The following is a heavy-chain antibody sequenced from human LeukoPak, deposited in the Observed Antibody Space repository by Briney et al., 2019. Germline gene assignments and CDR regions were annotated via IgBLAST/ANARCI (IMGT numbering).Heavy chain of an antibody. D-gene: IGHD2-8*02. CDR3: AKAGYYYYMDV. J-gene: IGHJ6*03. CDR2: INHSGST. Sequence: SETLSLTCAVYGGSFSGYYWSWIRQPPGKGLEWIGEINHSGSTNYNPSLKSRVTISVDTSKNQFSLKLSSVTAADTAVYYCAKAGYYYYMDVWGKGTTVTVSS. V-gene: IGHV4-34*01. CDR1: GGSFSGYY.